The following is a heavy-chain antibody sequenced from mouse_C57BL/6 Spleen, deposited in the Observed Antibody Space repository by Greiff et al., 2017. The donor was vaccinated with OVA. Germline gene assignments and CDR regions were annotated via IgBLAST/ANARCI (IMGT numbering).Heavy chain of an antibody. J-gene: IGHJ2*01. CDR2: IYPSDSEP. Sequence: VKLQQPGAELVRPGSSVKLSCKASGYTFTSYWMDWVKQRPRQGLEWIGNIYPSDSEPHYNQKFKDKATLTVDKSSSTAYMQLSSLTSEDSGVYYCARSDMGIYDGCHGYYWGQGTTLTGSA. V-gene: IGHV1-61*01. CDR1: GYTFTSYW. D-gene: IGHD2-3*01. CDR3: ARSDMGIYDGCHGYY.